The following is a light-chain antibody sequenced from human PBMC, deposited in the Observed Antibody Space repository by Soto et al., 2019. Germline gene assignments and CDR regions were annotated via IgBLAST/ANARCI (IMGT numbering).Light chain of an antibody. CDR3: QSYDSSRSGYVV. J-gene: IGLJ2*01. CDR1: SSNIGAGYD. Sequence: QSVLTQPPSVSGAPGQRVTISCTGTSSNIGAGYDVHWYQQLPGKAPKLLIYGNSNRPSGVPDRFSGSKSGTSASLAITGLQPEDEADYYCQSYDSSRSGYVVFGAGTKVTVL. V-gene: IGLV1-40*01. CDR2: GNS.